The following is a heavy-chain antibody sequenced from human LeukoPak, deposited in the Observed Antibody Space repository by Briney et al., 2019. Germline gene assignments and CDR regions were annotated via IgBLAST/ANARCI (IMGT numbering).Heavy chain of an antibody. CDR1: GFTFGDYA. D-gene: IGHD4-17*01. CDR3: TRDSHDYGDYVGYYYYGMDV. V-gene: IGHV3-49*04. J-gene: IGHJ6*02. CDR2: IRSKAYGGTT. Sequence: GGSLSLSCTASGFTFGDYAMSWVRQAPGKGLEWVGFIRSKAYGGTTEYAASVKGRFTISRDDSKSIAYLQMNSLKTEDTAVYYCTRDSHDYGDYVGYYYYGMDVWGQGTTVTVSS.